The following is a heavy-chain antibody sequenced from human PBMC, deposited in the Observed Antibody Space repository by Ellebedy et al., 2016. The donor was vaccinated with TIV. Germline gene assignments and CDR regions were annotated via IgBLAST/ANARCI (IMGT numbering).Heavy chain of an antibody. Sequence: GESLKISCAASGFTFSSYAMSWVRQAPGKGLEWVSAISGSGGSTYYADSVKGRFTISRDNSKNTLYLQMNSLRAEDTAVYYCAKRSYGMDVWGQGTTVTVSS. CDR1: GFTFSSYA. V-gene: IGHV3-23*01. J-gene: IGHJ6*02. CDR3: AKRSYGMDV. CDR2: ISGSGGST.